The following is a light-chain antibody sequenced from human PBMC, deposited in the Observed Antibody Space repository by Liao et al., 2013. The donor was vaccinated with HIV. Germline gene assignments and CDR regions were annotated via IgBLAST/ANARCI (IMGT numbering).Light chain of an antibody. V-gene: IGLV3-1*01. J-gene: IGLJ3*02. CDR3: QAWDSSAVWV. CDR1: KLGDKY. CDR2: QDT. Sequence: SYELTQPPSVSESPGQTAIITCSGEKLGDKYVRWYQQKPGQSPVLVIYQDTKRPSGIPERFSGSNSGNTATLTIRGTQAVDEADFYCQAWDSSAVWVFGGGTNLAVL.